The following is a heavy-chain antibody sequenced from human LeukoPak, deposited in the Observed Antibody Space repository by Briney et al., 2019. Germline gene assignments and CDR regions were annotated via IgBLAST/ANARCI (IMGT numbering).Heavy chain of an antibody. D-gene: IGHD4-17*01. CDR2: IRRVPTDL. Sequence: KAGGSLRLSCVASGLTFSDTNLAWIRQAPGKGLEWISYIRRVPTDLYYADSVKGRFTITRDNAKNSLYLQMNSLRAEDTANYYCARRARDSGDSHAFDVWGQGTMVTVSS. CDR1: GLTFSDTN. CDR3: ARRARDSGDSHAFDV. V-gene: IGHV3-11*01. J-gene: IGHJ3*01.